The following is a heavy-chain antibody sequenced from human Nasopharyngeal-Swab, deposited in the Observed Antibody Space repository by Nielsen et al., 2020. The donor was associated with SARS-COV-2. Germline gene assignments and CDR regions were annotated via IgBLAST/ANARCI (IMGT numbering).Heavy chain of an antibody. Sequence: SETLSLTCAVYGGSFSGYYWSWIRKPPGKGLEWIGEINHSGSTNYNPSLKSRVTISVDTSKNQFSLKLSSVTAADTAVYYCARGYYYEVPDYWGQGTLVTVSS. V-gene: IGHV4-34*01. CDR2: INHSGST. CDR3: ARGYYYEVPDY. D-gene: IGHD3-22*01. J-gene: IGHJ4*02. CDR1: GGSFSGYY.